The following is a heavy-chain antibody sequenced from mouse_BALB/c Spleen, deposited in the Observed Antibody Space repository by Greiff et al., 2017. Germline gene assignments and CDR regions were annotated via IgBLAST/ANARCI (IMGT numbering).Heavy chain of an antibody. CDR3: ASLITPMDY. CDR1: GFTFSSFG. CDR2: ISSGSSTI. D-gene: IGHD2-4*01. Sequence: EVHLVESGGGLVQPGGSRKLSCAASGFTFSSFGMHWVRQAPEKGLEWVAYISSGSSTIYYADTVKGRFTISRDNPKNTLFLQMTSLRSEDTAMYYCASLITPMDYWGQGTSVTVSS. J-gene: IGHJ4*01. V-gene: IGHV5-17*02.